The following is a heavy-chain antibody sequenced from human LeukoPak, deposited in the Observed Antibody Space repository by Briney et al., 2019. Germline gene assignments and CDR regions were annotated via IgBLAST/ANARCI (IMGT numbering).Heavy chain of an antibody. V-gene: IGHV3-30*02. D-gene: IGHD2-21*02. J-gene: IGHJ4*02. CDR3: AKGLGDYYFDY. Sequence: GGSLRLSCAAPGFTFSSYGMHWVRQAPGKGLEWVAFIRYDGSNKYYADSVKGRFTISRDNSKNTLYLQMNSLRAEDTAVYYCAKGLGDYYFDYWGQGTLVTVSS. CDR1: GFTFSSYG. CDR2: IRYDGSNK.